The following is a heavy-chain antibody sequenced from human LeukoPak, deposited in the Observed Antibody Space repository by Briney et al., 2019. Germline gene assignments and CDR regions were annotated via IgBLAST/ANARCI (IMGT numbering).Heavy chain of an antibody. Sequence: ASVKVSCKASGYTFTSYDINWVRQATGQGLEWMGWMNPNSGNTGYAQKFQGRVTMTRNTSISTAYMELSSLRSEDTAVYYCARVSSSDRICTDGVCYVVDPWGQGTLVTVSS. D-gene: IGHD2-8*01. CDR2: MNPNSGNT. CDR1: GYTFTSYD. J-gene: IGHJ5*02. CDR3: ARVSSSDRICTDGVCYVVDP. V-gene: IGHV1-8*01.